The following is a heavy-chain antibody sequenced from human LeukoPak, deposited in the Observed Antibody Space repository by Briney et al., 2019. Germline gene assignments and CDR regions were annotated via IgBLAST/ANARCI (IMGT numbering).Heavy chain of an antibody. CDR1: GGSFSGYY. CDR3: ARGRRGNIVVVVAARYYFDY. D-gene: IGHD2-15*01. V-gene: IGHV4-34*01. Sequence: SETLSLTCAVYGGSFSGYYWSWIRQPPGKGREWIGEINHSGSTNYNPSLKSRVTISVDTSKNQFSLKLSSVTAADTAVYYCARGRRGNIVVVVAARYYFDYWGQGTLVTVSS. J-gene: IGHJ4*02. CDR2: INHSGST.